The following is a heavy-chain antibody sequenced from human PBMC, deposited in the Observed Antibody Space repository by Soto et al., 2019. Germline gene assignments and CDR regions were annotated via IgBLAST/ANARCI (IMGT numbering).Heavy chain of an antibody. CDR3: ARVRDYGDLEGVPGFDY. CDR1: GFTFSSYS. D-gene: IGHD4-17*01. Sequence: EVQLVESGGGLVKPGGSLRLSCAASGFTFSSYSMNWVRQAPGKGLEWVSSISSSSSYIYYADSVKGRFTISRDNAKNSLYLQMNSLRAEDTAVYYCARVRDYGDLEGVPGFDYWGQGTLVTVSS. CDR2: ISSSSSYI. V-gene: IGHV3-21*01. J-gene: IGHJ4*02.